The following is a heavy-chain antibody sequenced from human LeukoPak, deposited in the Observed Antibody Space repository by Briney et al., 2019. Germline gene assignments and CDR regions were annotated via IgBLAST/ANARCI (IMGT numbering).Heavy chain of an antibody. J-gene: IGHJ1*01. CDR3: ARVDSIFYDSRGYYAAEYFQH. CDR1: GYTFTGYY. CDR2: INPNSGGT. V-gene: IGHV1-2*02. D-gene: IGHD3-22*01. Sequence: EASVKVSCKASGYTFTGYYMHWVRQAPGQGLEWMGWINPNSGGTNYAQKFQGRVTMTRDTSISTAYMELSRLRSDDTAVYYCARVDSIFYDSRGYYAAEYFQHWGQGTLVTVSS.